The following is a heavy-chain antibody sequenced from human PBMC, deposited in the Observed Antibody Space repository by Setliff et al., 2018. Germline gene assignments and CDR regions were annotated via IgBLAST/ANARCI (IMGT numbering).Heavy chain of an antibody. CDR2: IYSGGSA. V-gene: IGHV3-66*01. CDR3: ARGTNVIYFFAY. J-gene: IGHJ4*01. Sequence: GGSLRLSCAASGFSVSTNYMTWVRQAPGKGPEWVSVIYSGGSAYYADSVKGRFTISRDISRNTLYLQMNSLRAEDSAIYYCARGTNVIYFFAYWGRGTLVTVSS. D-gene: IGHD1-1*01. CDR1: GFSVSTNY.